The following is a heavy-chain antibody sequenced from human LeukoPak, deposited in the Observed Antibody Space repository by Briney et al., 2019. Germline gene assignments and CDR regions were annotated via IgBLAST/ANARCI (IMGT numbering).Heavy chain of an antibody. V-gene: IGHV3-30-3*01. Sequence: EPGGSLRLSCAASGFTFSSYAMHWVRQAPGKGLEWVAVISYDGSNKYYADSVKGRFTISRDNSKNTLYLQMNSLRAEDTAVYYCAKYNRPHRCSGGSCYWDYWGQGTLVTVSS. D-gene: IGHD2-15*01. J-gene: IGHJ4*02. CDR3: AKYNRPHRCSGGSCYWDY. CDR2: ISYDGSNK. CDR1: GFTFSSYA.